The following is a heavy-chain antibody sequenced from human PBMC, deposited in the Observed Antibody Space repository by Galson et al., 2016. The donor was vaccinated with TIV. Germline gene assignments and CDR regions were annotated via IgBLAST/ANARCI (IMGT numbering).Heavy chain of an antibody. D-gene: IGHD3-10*01. CDR2: SKSKSDGGTT. V-gene: IGHV3-15*01. CDR3: ATEYYLASGTDPLVGYYGMDV. J-gene: IGHJ6*01. Sequence: SLRLSCAASGFTFSNARMNWVRQAPGKGLEWVGRSKSKSDGGTTDYAAPVKGRFAISRDDSKNTLYLAMNSLNTEDTAVYYCATEYYLASGTDPLVGYYGMDVWGQGTTVTVSS. CDR1: GFTFSNAR.